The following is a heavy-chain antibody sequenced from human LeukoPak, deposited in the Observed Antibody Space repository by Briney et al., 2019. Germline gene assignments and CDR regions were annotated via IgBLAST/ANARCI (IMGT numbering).Heavy chain of an antibody. CDR1: GFTFSSYA. CDR2: MSGSGGST. Sequence: GGSLRLSCAASGFTFSSYAMSWVRQAPGKGLEWVSAMSGSGGSTYYADSVKGRFTISRDNSKNTLYLQMNSLRAEDTAVYYCANSQRSYDSSGYYYHDYWGQGTLVTVSS. CDR3: ANSQRSYDSSGYYYHDY. V-gene: IGHV3-23*01. J-gene: IGHJ4*02. D-gene: IGHD3-22*01.